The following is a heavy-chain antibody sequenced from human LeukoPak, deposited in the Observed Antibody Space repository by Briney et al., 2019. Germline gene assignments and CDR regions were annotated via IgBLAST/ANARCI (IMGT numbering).Heavy chain of an antibody. D-gene: IGHD1-26*01. CDR1: GGSISSYY. CDR2: IYYSGST. CDR3: ARSSIVGATDYYYMDV. J-gene: IGHJ6*03. V-gene: IGHV4-59*01. Sequence: SETLSLTCTVSGGSISSYYWSWIRQPPGKGLEWIGYIYYSGSTNYNPSLKSRVTISVDTPKNQFSLKLSSVTAADTAVYYCARSSIVGATDYYYMDVWGKGTTVTVSS.